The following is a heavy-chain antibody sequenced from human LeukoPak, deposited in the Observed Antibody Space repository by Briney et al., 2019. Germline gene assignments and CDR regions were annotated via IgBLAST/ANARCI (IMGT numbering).Heavy chain of an antibody. D-gene: IGHD1-26*01. CDR2: IRYDVSNK. J-gene: IGHJ4*02. V-gene: IGHV3-30*02. CDR1: GFTFSSYG. Sequence: GGCLRLSCAASGFTFSSYGMHWVRPAPGKGLEWVAFIRYDVSNKYYADSVKGRFTTSRDNSKNTLYLQMNSLRAEDTALYECAKDKLSGSLFDYWGQGTLVSVSS. CDR3: AKDKLSGSLFDY.